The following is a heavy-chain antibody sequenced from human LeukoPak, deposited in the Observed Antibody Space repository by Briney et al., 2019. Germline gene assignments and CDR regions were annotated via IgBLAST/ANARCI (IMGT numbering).Heavy chain of an antibody. D-gene: IGHD1-1*01. CDR2: FDPEDGET. V-gene: IGHV1-24*01. CDR3: ATVSGTTTLDYYYYMDV. Sequence: ASVKVSCKVSGYTLTELSMHWVRQAPGKGLGWMGGFDPEDGETIYAQKFQGRVTMTEDTSTDTAYMELSSLRSEDTAVYYCATVSGTTTLDYYYYMDVWGKGTTVTVSS. J-gene: IGHJ6*03. CDR1: GYTLTELS.